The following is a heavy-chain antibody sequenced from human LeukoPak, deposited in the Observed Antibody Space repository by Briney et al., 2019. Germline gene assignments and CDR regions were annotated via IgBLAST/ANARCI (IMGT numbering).Heavy chain of an antibody. J-gene: IGHJ6*03. CDR2: ISSSGGAK. Sequence: GRSLRLSCAASGFTFSTYEINWVRQAPGKGLEWVSCISSSGGAKYYADSVKGRFTISRDNAKNSLYLQMNSLRAEDTAVYYCARDGIIAQKGRSPNNYYYMDVWGKGTTVTVSS. D-gene: IGHD1-26*01. CDR1: GFTFSTYE. CDR3: ARDGIIAQKGRSPNNYYYMDV. V-gene: IGHV3-48*03.